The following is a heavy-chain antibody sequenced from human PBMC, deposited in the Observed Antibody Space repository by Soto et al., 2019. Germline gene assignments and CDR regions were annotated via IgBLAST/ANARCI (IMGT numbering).Heavy chain of an antibody. D-gene: IGHD6-19*01. CDR1: GFNFGSYA. J-gene: IGHJ4*02. V-gene: IGHV3-23*01. CDR3: AKVIAVAGDFDY. Sequence: GGSLRLSCAASGFNFGSYAMSWISQAPGKGLEWVSAISGSGGSTYYADSVKGRFTISRDNSKNTLYLQMNSLRAEDPAVYYCAKVIAVAGDFDYWVQGTLVIVSS. CDR2: ISGSGGST.